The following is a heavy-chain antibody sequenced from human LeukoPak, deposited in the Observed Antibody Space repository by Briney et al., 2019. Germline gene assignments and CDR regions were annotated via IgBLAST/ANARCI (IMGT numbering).Heavy chain of an antibody. CDR3: APPPIAAAGN. CDR1: GFTFSSYW. V-gene: IGHV3-7*01. J-gene: IGHJ4*02. CDR2: IKQDGSDK. Sequence: GGSLRLSCAASGFTFSSYWMSWVRQAPGKGLEWVANIKQDGSDKNYVDSVEGRFTISRDNAKKSLYLQMNSLRAEDTAVCYCAPPPIAAAGNWGQGTLVTVSS. D-gene: IGHD6-13*01.